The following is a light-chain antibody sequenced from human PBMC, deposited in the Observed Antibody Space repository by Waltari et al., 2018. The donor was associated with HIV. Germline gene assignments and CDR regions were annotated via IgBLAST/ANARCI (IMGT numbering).Light chain of an antibody. CDR3: MQTVQTPLT. CDR2: LGS. J-gene: IGKJ4*01. V-gene: IGKV2-28*01. CDR1: QSLLHSNGYNY. Sequence: GEPAFISCRSSQSLLHSNGYNYLDWYLQKPGQSPQLLIYLGSNRASGVPDRFSGSGSGTDFTLKISRVEAEDVGVYYCMQTVQTPLTFGGGTKVEI.